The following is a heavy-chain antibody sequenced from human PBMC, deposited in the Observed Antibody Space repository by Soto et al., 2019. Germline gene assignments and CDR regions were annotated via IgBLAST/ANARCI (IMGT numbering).Heavy chain of an antibody. CDR2: IYYSGST. CDR3: ARSSPVVTAP. J-gene: IGHJ5*02. Sequence: SETLSLTCAVSGGSISSGGYSWSWIRQHPGKGLEWIGYIYYSGSTYYNPSLKSRITISVDTSKNQFSLKLSSVTAADTAVYYCARSSPVVTAPWGQGTLVTVS. CDR1: GGSISSGGYS. D-gene: IGHD2-21*02. V-gene: IGHV4-31*11.